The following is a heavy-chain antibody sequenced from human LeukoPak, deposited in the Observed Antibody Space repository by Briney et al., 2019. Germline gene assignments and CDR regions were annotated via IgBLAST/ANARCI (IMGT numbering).Heavy chain of an antibody. CDR2: IYYSGST. J-gene: IGHJ4*02. V-gene: IGHV4-30-4*01. D-gene: IGHD1-14*01. CDR1: GGSISSGDYY. Sequence: SQTLSLTCTVSGGSISSGDYYWSWIRQPPGKGLEWIGYIYYSGSTYYNPSLKSRVTISVDTSKNHFSLKLSSVTAADTAVYYCARITGIRARAFDYWGQGTLVTVSS. CDR3: ARITGIRARAFDY.